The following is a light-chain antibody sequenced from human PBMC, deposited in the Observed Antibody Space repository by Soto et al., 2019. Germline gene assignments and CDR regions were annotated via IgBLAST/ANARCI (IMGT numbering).Light chain of an antibody. V-gene: IGLV2-14*01. CDR2: AVS. CDR3: CSYGGRILVI. CDR1: SSDVGAYNY. J-gene: IGLJ2*01. Sequence: QSALTQPASVSGSPGQSITISCTGTSSDVGAYNYVSWYQQYPGKAPRLLIYAVSNRPSGVSERFSGSKSGNTASLTISGLQAEDEADYYCCSYGGRILVIFGEGTKVTVL.